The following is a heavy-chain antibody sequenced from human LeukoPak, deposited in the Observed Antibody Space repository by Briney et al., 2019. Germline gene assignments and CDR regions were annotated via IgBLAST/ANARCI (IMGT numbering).Heavy chain of an antibody. CDR1: GFTFDDYA. V-gene: IGHV3-9*01. Sequence: PGRSLRLSCAASGFTFDDYAMHWVRQAPGKGLEWVSGISWNSGSIGYADSVKGRFTISRDNAKNSLYLQMNSLRAEDTALYYCAKAVKGYCSGSSCYSLDYWGQGTLVTVSS. CDR3: AKAVKGYCSGSSCYSLDY. CDR2: ISWNSGSI. J-gene: IGHJ4*02. D-gene: IGHD2-15*01.